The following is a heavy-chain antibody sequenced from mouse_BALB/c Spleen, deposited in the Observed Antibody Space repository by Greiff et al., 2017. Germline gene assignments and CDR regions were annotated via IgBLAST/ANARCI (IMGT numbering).Heavy chain of an antibody. V-gene: IGHV3-2*02. J-gene: IGHJ3*01. Sequence: DVKLQESGPGLVKPSQSLSLTCTVTGYSITSDYAWNWIRQFPGNKLEWMGYISYSGSTSYNPSLKSRISITRDTSKNQFFLQLNSVTTEDTATYYCARARQLGLRFAYWGQGTLVTVSA. D-gene: IGHD3-2*01. CDR3: ARARQLGLRFAY. CDR2: ISYSGST. CDR1: GYSITSDYA.